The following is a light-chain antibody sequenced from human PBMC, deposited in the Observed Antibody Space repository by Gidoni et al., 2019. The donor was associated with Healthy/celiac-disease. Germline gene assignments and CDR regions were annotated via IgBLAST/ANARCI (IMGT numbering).Light chain of an antibody. CDR1: QSVSSSY. Sequence: DIVLTQSPGTLSLSPGERATLSCRASQSVSSSYLAWYQQKPGQAPRLLIYGASSRATGIPDRFSGSGSGTDFTLTISRLEPEDFAVYYCQQYGSSPGTFGPXTKVDIK. CDR2: GAS. CDR3: QQYGSSPGT. J-gene: IGKJ3*01. V-gene: IGKV3-20*01.